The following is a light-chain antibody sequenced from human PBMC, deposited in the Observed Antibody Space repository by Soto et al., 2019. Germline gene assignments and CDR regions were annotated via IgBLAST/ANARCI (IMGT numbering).Light chain of an antibody. CDR3: SSYTSSSTLYV. CDR1: SSDVGGYNY. CDR2: DVS. J-gene: IGLJ1*01. Sequence: QSVLTQPASVSGSPGQSITISCTGTSSDVGGYNYVSWYQQHLGKAPKLMIYDVSNRPSGVSNRFSGYKSGNTASLTISGLQAEDEADYYCSSYTSSSTLYVFGTGTKSPS. V-gene: IGLV2-14*01.